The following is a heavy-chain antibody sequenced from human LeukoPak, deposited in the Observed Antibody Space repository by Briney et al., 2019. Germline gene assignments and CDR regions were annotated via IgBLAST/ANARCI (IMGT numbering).Heavy chain of an antibody. CDR2: IDSDGSST. V-gene: IGHV3-74*01. CDR3: ARSGAPTPDY. CDR1: GFTFSSYW. J-gene: IGHJ4*02. D-gene: IGHD2-15*01. Sequence: GGSLRLSCAASGFTFSSYWMHWVRQGPGKGLVWVSRIDSDGSSTIYADSVKGRFTISRDNAKNTLNLQMNSLRAEDTALYYCARSGAPTPDYWGQGTLVIVSS.